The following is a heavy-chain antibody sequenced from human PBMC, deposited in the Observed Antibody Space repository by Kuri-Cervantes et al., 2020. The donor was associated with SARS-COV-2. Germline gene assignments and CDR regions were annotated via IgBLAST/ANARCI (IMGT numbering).Heavy chain of an antibody. D-gene: IGHD5-18*01. CDR2: INLDGSIT. J-gene: IGHJ6*03. CDR1: GFTFTNYW. CDR3: ASTDTAPSQYMDV. Sequence: GGSLRLSCAASGFTFTNYWMHWVRQAPNKGLVWVSGINLDGSITNYADSVKGRFTISRDNSKNTLYLQMNSLRAEDTAVYYCASTDTAPSQYMDVWGKGTTVTVSS. V-gene: IGHV3-74*01.